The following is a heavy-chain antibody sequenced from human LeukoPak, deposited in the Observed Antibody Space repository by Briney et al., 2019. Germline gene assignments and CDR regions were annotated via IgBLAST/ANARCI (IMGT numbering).Heavy chain of an antibody. D-gene: IGHD3-10*01. Sequence: GGSLRLSCAASGFTFSSYAVHWVRQAPGKGLEWVAVISFDGSNKYYVDSVKGRFTISRDNSKNTLYLQMNRLSGDDTAVYYCARGPLWFGETPFDYWGQGTLVTVSS. CDR2: ISFDGSNK. CDR1: GFTFSSYA. V-gene: IGHV3-30*04. J-gene: IGHJ4*02. CDR3: ARGPLWFGETPFDY.